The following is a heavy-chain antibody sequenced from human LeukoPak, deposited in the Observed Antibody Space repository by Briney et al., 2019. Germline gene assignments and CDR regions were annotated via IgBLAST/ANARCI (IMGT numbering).Heavy chain of an antibody. CDR2: ISTYQGNS. D-gene: IGHD2-15*01. Sequence: GASVKVSCKASGYTITSYGITWVRQAPGQGLEWMAWISTYQGNSDYAQKFQGRVTMTTDTSTSTVYMELRSLRSDDTAVYYCARAVGCSGGRCYSPFDYWGQGTLVTVSS. V-gene: IGHV1-18*01. J-gene: IGHJ4*02. CDR3: ARAVGCSGGRCYSPFDY. CDR1: GYTITSYG.